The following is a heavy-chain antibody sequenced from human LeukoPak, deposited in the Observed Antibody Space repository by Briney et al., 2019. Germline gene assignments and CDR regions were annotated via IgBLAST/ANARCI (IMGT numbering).Heavy chain of an antibody. CDR1: GGTFSSYA. CDR3: ARDRPPSGYYYGMDV. J-gene: IGHJ6*04. CDR2: IIPIFGTA. Sequence: GASVKVSCKASGGTFSSYAISWVRQAPGQGLEWMGGIIPIFGTANYAQKFQGRVTITADESTSTAYMELSSLRSEDTAVYYCARDRPPSGYYYGMDVWGKGPTVTVSS. V-gene: IGHV1-69*01. D-gene: IGHD3-10*01.